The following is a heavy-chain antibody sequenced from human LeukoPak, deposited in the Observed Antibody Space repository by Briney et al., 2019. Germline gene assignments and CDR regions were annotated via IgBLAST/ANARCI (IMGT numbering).Heavy chain of an antibody. CDR3: AHRQDILTGYYGYYFDY. V-gene: IGHV2-5*01. J-gene: IGHJ4*02. D-gene: IGHD3-9*01. CDR2: IYWNDDK. Sequence: ESGPTLVKPTQTLTLTCTFSGFSLTTSGVGVGWIRQPPGKALESLAPIYWNDDKRYSPSLKSRLTITKDTSKNQVVLTMTNMDPVDTATYYCAHRQDILTGYYGYYFDYWGQGTLVTVSS. CDR1: GFSLTTSGVG.